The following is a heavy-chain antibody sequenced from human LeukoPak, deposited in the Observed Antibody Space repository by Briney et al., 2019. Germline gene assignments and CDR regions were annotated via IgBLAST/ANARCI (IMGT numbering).Heavy chain of an antibody. CDR3: ARHPNDYYYYMDV. CDR1: GFSLITSGMR. J-gene: IGHJ6*03. Sequence: SGPALVKPTQTLTLTCTFSGFSLITSGMRGSWIRQPPGKALEWLARIDWDDDKFYSTSLKTRLTISKDTSKNQVVLTMTNMDPVDTATYYCARHPNDYYYYMDVWGKGTTVTVSS. V-gene: IGHV2-70*04. CDR2: IDWDDDK.